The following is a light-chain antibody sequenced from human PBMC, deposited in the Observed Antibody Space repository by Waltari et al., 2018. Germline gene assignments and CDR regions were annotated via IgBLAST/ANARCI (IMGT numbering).Light chain of an antibody. CDR2: TAS. CDR3: QQSYSNPVT. J-gene: IGKJ4*01. CDR1: QNIDNY. Sequence: DIQMTQSPSSLSESVGDRVPITCRASQNIDNYLNWYQQKPGKAPNLLIYTASSLQSGVPSRFDGSGSGTDFTLTISSLQPEDFATYYCQQSYSNPVTFGGGTKVEIK. V-gene: IGKV1-39*01.